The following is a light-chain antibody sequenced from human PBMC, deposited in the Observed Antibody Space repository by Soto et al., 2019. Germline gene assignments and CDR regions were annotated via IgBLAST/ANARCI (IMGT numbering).Light chain of an antibody. Sequence: QSALTQPASVSGSPGQSITMSCTGTNSDVGGYNYVSWYQQHPGKAPNLMLYDVNKRPSGISSRFSGSKSGNTASLTISGLQAEDEADYYCLSYTSISTLVFGPGTTLTVL. CDR2: DVN. CDR3: LSYTSISTLV. V-gene: IGLV2-14*01. CDR1: NSDVGGYNY. J-gene: IGLJ1*01.